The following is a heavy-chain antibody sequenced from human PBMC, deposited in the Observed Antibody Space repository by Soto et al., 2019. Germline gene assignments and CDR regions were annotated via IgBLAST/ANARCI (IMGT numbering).Heavy chain of an antibody. CDR1: GFSFSSYA. CDR2: ITGSGGST. V-gene: IGHV3-23*01. CDR3: AKAGGDCSGDGCYSGQGDY. J-gene: IGHJ4*02. Sequence: EVQLLESGGGLVQPGGSLRLSCAASGFSFSSYAMSWVRQAPGKGLEWVSSITGSGGSTYYADSVKGRFTISRDNYKNTLHLQMNSLRGEDTAVYYCAKAGGDCSGDGCYSGQGDYWGQGTLVTVSS. D-gene: IGHD2-15*01.